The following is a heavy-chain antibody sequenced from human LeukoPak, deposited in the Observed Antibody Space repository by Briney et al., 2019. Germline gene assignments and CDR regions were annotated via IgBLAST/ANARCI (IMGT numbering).Heavy chain of an antibody. V-gene: IGHV1-18*01. J-gene: IGHJ3*02. CDR3: ARDRDGDMTLVRGVPDAFDI. D-gene: IGHD3-10*01. CDR2: ISDYNGNR. Sequence: SVKVSCKSSGYILTRYYINGVRQAPGQGLEGMGWISDYNGNRNYGQNFQDRVTMTTGTSTSTAYMELRSLRSDDTAVYYCARDRDGDMTLVRGVPDAFDIWGQGTMVTVSS. CDR1: GYILTRYY.